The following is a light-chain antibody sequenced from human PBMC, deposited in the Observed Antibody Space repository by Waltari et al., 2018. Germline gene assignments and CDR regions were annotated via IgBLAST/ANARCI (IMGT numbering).Light chain of an antibody. CDR1: SSDVGGYNY. CDR3: SSYTSSSTYV. J-gene: IGLJ1*01. Sequence: QSALTQPASVSGSPGQSITTSCTGTSSDVGGYNYFSWYQQHPGKAPKLMIYDVSKRPSGVSNRFSGSKSGNTASLTISGLQAEDEADYYCSSYTSSSTYVFGTGTKVTVL. V-gene: IGLV2-14*01. CDR2: DVS.